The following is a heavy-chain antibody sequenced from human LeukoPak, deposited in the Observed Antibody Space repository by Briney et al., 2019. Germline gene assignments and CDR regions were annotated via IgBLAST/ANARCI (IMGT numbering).Heavy chain of an antibody. CDR2: IYYSGST. CDR1: GGSISSGDYY. D-gene: IGHD4-11*01. J-gene: IGHJ5*02. V-gene: IGHV4-30-4*01. Sequence: SETLSLTCTVSGGSISSGDYYWSWIRQPPGKGLEWIGCIYYSGSTYYNPSLKSRVTISVDTSKNQFSLKLSSVTAADTAVYYCARGLLLPTHWFDPWGQGTLVTVSS. CDR3: ARGLLLPTHWFDP.